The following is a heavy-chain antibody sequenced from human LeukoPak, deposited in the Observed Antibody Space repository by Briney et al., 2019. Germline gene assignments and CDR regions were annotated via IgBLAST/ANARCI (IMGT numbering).Heavy chain of an antibody. J-gene: IGHJ3*02. D-gene: IGHD2-15*01. CDR3: ARGGYHHGFDI. Sequence: GGSLRLSCAASGFTFNSYWFHWVRQAPGKGLVWVSRINSDGSDTIYADSVKGRLTISRDNAKSTVYLQMNSLKAEDTAVYYCARGGYHHGFDIWGQGTMVTVSS. V-gene: IGHV3-74*01. CDR2: INSDGSDT. CDR1: GFTFNSYW.